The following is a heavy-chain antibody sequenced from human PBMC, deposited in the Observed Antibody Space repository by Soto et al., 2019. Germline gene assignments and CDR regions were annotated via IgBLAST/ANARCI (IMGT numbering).Heavy chain of an antibody. CDR2: IGTAGDT. V-gene: IGHV3-13*01. D-gene: IGHD6-6*01. CDR3: AREGVSSSSGRYYYYYMDV. Sequence: GGSLRLSCAASGFTFSSYDMHWVRQATGKGLEWVSAIGTAGDTYYPGSVKGRFTISRENAKNSLYLQMNSLRAGDTAVYYCAREGVSSSSGRYYYYYMDVWGKGTTVTVSS. CDR1: GFTFSSYD. J-gene: IGHJ6*03.